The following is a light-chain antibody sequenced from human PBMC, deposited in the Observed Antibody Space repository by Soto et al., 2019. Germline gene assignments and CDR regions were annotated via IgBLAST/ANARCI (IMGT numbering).Light chain of an antibody. CDR1: QSVSSN. Sequence: ESVLPQSPATRTLSQGERSTLSCMASQSVSSNLAWYQQKPGQAPRLLIYGASTRATGIPARFSGSGSGTEFTLTISSLQSEDFAVYYCQQYNNWPPITFGQGTKVDIK. V-gene: IGKV3-15*01. CDR2: GAS. CDR3: QQYNNWPPIT. J-gene: IGKJ1*01.